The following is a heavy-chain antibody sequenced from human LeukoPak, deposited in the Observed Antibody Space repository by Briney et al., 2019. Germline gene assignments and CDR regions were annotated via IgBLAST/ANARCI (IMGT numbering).Heavy chain of an antibody. CDR2: ISSSSSYI. J-gene: IGHJ6*02. CDR3: AREGPIVVVPAADLYQDYHYYGMDV. CDR1: GFTFSSYS. Sequence: PGGSLRLSCAASGFTFSSYSMNWVRQAPGKGLEWVSSISSSSSYIYYADSVKGRFTISRDNTKNSLYLQMNSLRAEDTAVYYCAREGPIVVVPAADLYQDYHYYGMDVWGQGTTVTVSS. V-gene: IGHV3-21*01. D-gene: IGHD2-2*01.